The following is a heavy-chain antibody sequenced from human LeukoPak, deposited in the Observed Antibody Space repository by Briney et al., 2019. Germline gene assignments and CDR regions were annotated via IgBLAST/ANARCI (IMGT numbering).Heavy chain of an antibody. CDR1: GFTFRNYA. J-gene: IGHJ4*02. CDR2: ISYDGNDQ. D-gene: IGHD6-19*01. CDR3: ASQAGYSSGWAPVY. V-gene: IGHV3-30*03. Sequence: PGGSLRLSCAVSGFTFRNYASHWVRQAPGKGLEWVAFISYDGNDQYYADSVEGRFTISRDNPKNTLFLQMNSLRAEDTAVYFCASQAGYSSGWAPVYWGQGTPVTVSS.